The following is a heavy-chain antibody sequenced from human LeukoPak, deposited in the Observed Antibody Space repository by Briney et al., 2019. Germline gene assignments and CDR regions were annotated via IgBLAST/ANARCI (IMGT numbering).Heavy chain of an antibody. CDR2: ISGSGGST. D-gene: IGHD1-26*01. CDR3: AKDKGGSYYPAYFDY. V-gene: IGHV3-23*01. CDR1: GFTFSSYA. Sequence: PGGSLRLSCAASGFTFSSYAMSWVRQAPGKGLEWVSVISGSGGSTYNADSVKGRFTISRDNSKNTLYLRMNSLRAEDTAVYYCAKDKGGSYYPAYFDYWGQGTLVTVSS. J-gene: IGHJ4*02.